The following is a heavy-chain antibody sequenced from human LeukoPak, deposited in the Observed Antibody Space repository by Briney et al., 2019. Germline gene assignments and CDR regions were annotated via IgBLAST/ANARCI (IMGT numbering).Heavy chain of an antibody. Sequence: PGRSLTLSCAASGFTFSSYRMHWVRQAPGRGLEWVAVIWYDGSNKYYADSVKGRFTISRDNSKNTLYLQMNSLRAEDTAVYYCAKDGYGSGSPTFDYWGQGTLVTVSS. CDR3: AKDGYGSGSPTFDY. D-gene: IGHD3-10*01. J-gene: IGHJ4*02. V-gene: IGHV3-33*06. CDR1: GFTFSSYR. CDR2: IWYDGSNK.